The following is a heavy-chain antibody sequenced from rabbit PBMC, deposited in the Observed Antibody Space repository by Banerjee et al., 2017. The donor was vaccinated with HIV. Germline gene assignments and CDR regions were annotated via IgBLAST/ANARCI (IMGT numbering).Heavy chain of an antibody. D-gene: IGHD4-1*01. V-gene: IGHV1S45*01. CDR2: INTSSGNT. Sequence: QEQLEESGGDLVKPEGSLTLTCTASGFSFSNKYVMCWVRQAPGKGLEWIACINTSSGNTVYANWAKGRFTISKASWTTVTLQMTSLTAADTATYFCARDRGDWGYYFNLWGPGTLVTVS. J-gene: IGHJ4*01. CDR3: ARDRGDWGYYFNL. CDR1: GFSFSNKYV.